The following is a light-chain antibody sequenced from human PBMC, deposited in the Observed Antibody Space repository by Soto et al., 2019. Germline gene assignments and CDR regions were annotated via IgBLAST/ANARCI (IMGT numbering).Light chain of an antibody. Sequence: QSALTQPASVSGSPGKSISISCTGTSSDVGGYDYVSWYQQYPGKAPKLIIYDVTNRPSGVSNRFSGSKSGNTASLTISGLQAEDEADFYCSSYTSSNTVVFGGGTKLTVL. CDR1: SSDVGGYDY. CDR3: SSYTSSNTVV. CDR2: DVT. J-gene: IGLJ2*01. V-gene: IGLV2-14*01.